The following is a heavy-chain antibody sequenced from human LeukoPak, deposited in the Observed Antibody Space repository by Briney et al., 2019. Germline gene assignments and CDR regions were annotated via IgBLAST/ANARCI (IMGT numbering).Heavy chain of an antibody. D-gene: IGHD5-18*01. CDR2: IYYSGST. CDR1: GGSISSYY. Sequence: SETLSLTCTVSGGSISSYYWSWIRQPPGKGLEWIGYIYYSGSTNYDPSLKSRVTISVDTSKNQFSLKLSSVTAADTAVYYCARHGGCSYGYTFDYWGQGTLVTVSS. J-gene: IGHJ4*02. CDR3: ARHGGCSYGYTFDY. V-gene: IGHV4-59*08.